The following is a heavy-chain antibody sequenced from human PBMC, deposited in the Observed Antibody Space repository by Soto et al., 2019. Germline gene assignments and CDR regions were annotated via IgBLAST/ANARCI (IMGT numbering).Heavy chain of an antibody. V-gene: IGHV4-4*07. CDR1: GGSISSYY. J-gene: IGHJ4*02. CDR2: IYTSGST. D-gene: IGHD6-19*01. Sequence: SETLSLTCTVSGGSISSYYWSWIRQPAGKGLEWIGRIYTSGSTNYNPSLKSRVTMSVDTSKNQFSLKLSSVTAADTAVYYCARDRHNSGWYVRDYWGQGTLVTVSS. CDR3: ARDRHNSGWYVRDY.